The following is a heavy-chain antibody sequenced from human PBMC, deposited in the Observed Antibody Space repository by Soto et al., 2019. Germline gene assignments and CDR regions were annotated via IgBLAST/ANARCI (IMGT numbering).Heavy chain of an antibody. D-gene: IGHD3-10*01. V-gene: IGHV4-61*01. CDR3: ARESLSTRGSGSYYNRGQTNYYYYGMDV. CDR1: GGSVSSGSYY. J-gene: IGHJ6*02. CDR2: IYYSGST. Sequence: PSETLSLTCTVSGGSVSSGSYYWSWIRQPPGKGLEWIGYIYYSGSTNYNPSLKGRVTISVDTSKNQFSLKLSSVTAADTAVYYCARESLSTRGSGSYYNRGQTNYYYYGMDVWGQGTTVTVSS.